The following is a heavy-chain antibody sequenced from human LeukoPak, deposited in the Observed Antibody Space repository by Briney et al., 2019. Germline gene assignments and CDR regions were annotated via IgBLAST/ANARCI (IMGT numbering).Heavy chain of an antibody. V-gene: IGHV4-34*01. CDR1: GGSFSGYY. J-gene: IGHJ6*02. D-gene: IGHD5-18*01. CDR2: INHSGST. CDR3: ARGPSIQLWSDPYYYYGMDV. Sequence: PSETLSLTCAVYGGSFSGYYWSWIRQPPGKGLEWIGEINHSGSTNYNPSLKSRVTISVDTSKNQFSLKLSSVTAADTAVYYCARGPSIQLWSDPYYYYGMDVRGQGTTVTVSS.